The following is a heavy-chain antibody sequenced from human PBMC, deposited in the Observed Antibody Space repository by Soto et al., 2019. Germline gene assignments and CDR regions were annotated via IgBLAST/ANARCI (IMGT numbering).Heavy chain of an antibody. Sequence: GGSLRLSCAASGFSISDAWMNWVRQAPGKGLEWVGRIKRKSDGGTKDYGAPVKGRFSMSGEDSVNTVYLQMKSLGIEDTAVYYCATLATYGSGSYYVIWGQGTLVTVSS. V-gene: IGHV3-15*07. CDR3: ATLATYGSGSYYVI. J-gene: IGHJ4*02. D-gene: IGHD3-10*01. CDR2: IKRKSDGGTK. CDR1: GFSISDAW.